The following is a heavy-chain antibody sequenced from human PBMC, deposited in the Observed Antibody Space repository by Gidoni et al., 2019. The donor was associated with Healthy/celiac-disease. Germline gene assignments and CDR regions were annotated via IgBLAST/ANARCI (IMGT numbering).Heavy chain of an antibody. J-gene: IGHJ4*02. CDR2: ISSSSSYI. CDR1: GFTFSSYS. Sequence: EVQLVESGGGLVKPGGSLRLSCAASGFTFSSYSMNCVRQAPGKGLEWVSSISSSSSYIYYADSVKGRFTISRDNAKNSLYLQMNSLRAEDTAVYYCARDRKRWVDGEENYWGQGTLVTVSS. V-gene: IGHV3-21*01. CDR3: ARDRKRWVDGEENY. D-gene: IGHD3-10*01.